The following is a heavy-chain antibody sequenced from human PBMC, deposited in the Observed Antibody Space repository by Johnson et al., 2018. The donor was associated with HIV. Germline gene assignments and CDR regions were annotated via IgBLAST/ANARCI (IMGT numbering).Heavy chain of an antibody. Sequence: QVQLVESGGGVMQPGKSLRLSCEASGFTFRSYAMHWVRQAPGKGLEWVAVITYDGRNKYYADSVKGRFIIFRDNSKNTLYLQMNSLRAEDTAVYYCAKKALGDVDVFDFRGQGTMVTVSS. D-gene: IGHD2-21*02. CDR1: GFTFRSYA. CDR3: AKKALGDVDVFDF. J-gene: IGHJ3*01. V-gene: IGHV3-30*04. CDR2: ITYDGRNK.